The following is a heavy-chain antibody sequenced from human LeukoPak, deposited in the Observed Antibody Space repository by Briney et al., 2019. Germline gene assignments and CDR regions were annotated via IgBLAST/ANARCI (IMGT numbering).Heavy chain of an antibody. Sequence: GGSLRLSCAASGFTFSSYGMHWVRQAPGKGLEWVAVIWYDGSNKYYADSVKGRFTISRDNSKNTLYLQMNSLRAEDTAVYYCAKDMVRGVIINLFDYWGQGTLVTLSS. V-gene: IGHV3-33*06. CDR3: AKDMVRGVIINLFDY. CDR1: GFTFSSYG. J-gene: IGHJ4*02. CDR2: IWYDGSNK. D-gene: IGHD3-10*01.